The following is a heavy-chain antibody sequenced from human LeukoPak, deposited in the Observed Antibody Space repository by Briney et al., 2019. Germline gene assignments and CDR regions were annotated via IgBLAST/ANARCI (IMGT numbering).Heavy chain of an antibody. CDR1: GGTFSSYA. Sequence: ASVRVSCKASGGTFSSYAISWVRQAPGQGLEWMGGIIPIFGTANYAQKFQGRVTITADESTSTAYMELSSLRSEDTAVYCCARGLSTWNDPLFDYWGQGTLVTVSS. D-gene: IGHD1-1*01. J-gene: IGHJ4*02. V-gene: IGHV1-69*13. CDR3: ARGLSTWNDPLFDY. CDR2: IIPIFGTA.